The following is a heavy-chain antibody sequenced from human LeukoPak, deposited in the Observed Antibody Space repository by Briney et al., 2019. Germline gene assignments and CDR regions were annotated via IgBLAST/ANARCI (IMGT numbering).Heavy chain of an antibody. D-gene: IGHD3-10*01. CDR1: GFTFSSYG. V-gene: IGHV3-33*06. Sequence: PGRSLRLSCAASGFTFSSYGMHWVRQARGKGLEWVAVIWYDGSNKYYADSVKVRFTISRDNSKNTLYLQMNSLRAEDTAVYYCAKDLLWFGAFGAFDIWGQGTMVTVSS. CDR3: AKDLLWFGAFGAFDI. J-gene: IGHJ3*02. CDR2: IWYDGSNK.